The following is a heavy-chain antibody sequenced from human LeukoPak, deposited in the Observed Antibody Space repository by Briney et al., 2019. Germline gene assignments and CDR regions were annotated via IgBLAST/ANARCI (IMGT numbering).Heavy chain of an antibody. CDR3: ARDDNWFDP. V-gene: IGHV3-11*01. CDR2: ISSSGSPI. CDR1: GFTFSDHY. J-gene: IGHJ5*02. Sequence: GGSLRLSCAASGFTFSDHYMSWVRQAPGKGLGWVSYISSSGSPIYYAHSVKGRFTISRDNAKNSLYLQMNSLRAEDTAVYYCARDDNWFDPWGQGTLVTVSS.